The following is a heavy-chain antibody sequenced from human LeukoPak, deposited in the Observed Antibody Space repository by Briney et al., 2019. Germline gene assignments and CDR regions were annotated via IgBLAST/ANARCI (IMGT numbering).Heavy chain of an antibody. CDR3: ARDRNHASDF. CDR2: ISANSGNT. J-gene: IGHJ3*01. V-gene: IGHV1-18*01. Sequence: GASVKVSCKASGYTFTINGISWVRQAPGQGLEWMGWISANSGNTNYAQRLQGRVTMTTDTSTTTAYMELRSLRSDDTAVYYCARDRNHASDFWGQGTMVTVSS. CDR1: GYTFTING.